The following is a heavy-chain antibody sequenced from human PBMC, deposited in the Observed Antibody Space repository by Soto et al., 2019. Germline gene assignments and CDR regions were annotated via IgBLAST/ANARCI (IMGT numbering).Heavy chain of an antibody. CDR3: ARVGSKSFYYATDV. V-gene: IGHV4-4*09. CDR2: ICTGGTT. CDR1: GGSISSFC. D-gene: IGHD4-4*01. Sequence: PSETLSLTCAVSGGSISSFCWTWIRQPPGQGLEWIGYICTGGTTKYNPSLKSRVTMSVDTSKTQFSLKLTSVTAADTAVYYCARVGSKSFYYATDVWGQGTTVTSP. J-gene: IGHJ6*02.